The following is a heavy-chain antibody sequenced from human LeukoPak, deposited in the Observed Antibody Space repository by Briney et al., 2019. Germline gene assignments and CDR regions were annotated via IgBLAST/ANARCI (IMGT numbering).Heavy chain of an antibody. CDR2: IYYSGSI. Sequence: SETLSLTCTVSGGSISSSSYYWGWIRQPPGKGLEWIGSIYYSGSIYYNPSLKSRVTISVDTSKNQFSLKLASLTAADTAVYYCARRPIVGSTGFYFDPWGPGTLVTVSS. V-gene: IGHV4-39*01. CDR3: ARRPIVGSTGFYFDP. J-gene: IGHJ5*02. D-gene: IGHD1-26*01. CDR1: GGSISSSSYY.